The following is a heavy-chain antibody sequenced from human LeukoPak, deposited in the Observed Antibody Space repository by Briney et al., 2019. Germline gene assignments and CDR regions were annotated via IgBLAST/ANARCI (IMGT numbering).Heavy chain of an antibody. V-gene: IGHV4-59*01. Sequence: SETLSLTCTVSGGSISSYYWSWIRQPPGKGLEWIGYIYYSGSTNYNPSLKSRVTISVDTSKNQFSLKLSSVTAADTAVYYCARERYXDQTFDYWGXXTXVTVSS. D-gene: IGHD1-1*01. J-gene: IGHJ4*01. CDR3: ARERYXDQTFDY. CDR2: IYYSGST. CDR1: GGSISSYY.